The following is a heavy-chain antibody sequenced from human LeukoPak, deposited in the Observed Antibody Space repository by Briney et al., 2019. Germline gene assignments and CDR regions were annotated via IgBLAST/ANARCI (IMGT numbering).Heavy chain of an antibody. CDR2: ISSSGRTV. Sequence: GGSLRLSCAASEFSLSSYSMDWFRQTPGKGLEWISYISSSGRTVYYADSVEGRFTISRDNAKNSLYLQMNDLRVEDTAVYYCAAGRGWLIDYWGQGTLVTASS. J-gene: IGHJ4*02. CDR1: EFSLSSYS. CDR3: AAGRGWLIDY. D-gene: IGHD3-22*01. V-gene: IGHV3-48*04.